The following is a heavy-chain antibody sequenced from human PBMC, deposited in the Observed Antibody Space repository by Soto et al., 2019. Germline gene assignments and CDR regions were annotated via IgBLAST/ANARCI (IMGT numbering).Heavy chain of an antibody. CDR3: ARDPLAATTTTISDY. CDR1: GFTFGSYS. CDR2: ISSSSSYI. V-gene: IGHV3-21*01. J-gene: IGHJ4*02. Sequence: PVGSLRLSCSASGFTFGSYSMNWVRQAPGKGLEWVSSISSSSSYIYYADSVKGRFTISRDNAKNSLYLQMNSLRAEDTAVYYCARDPLAATTTTISDYWGQGTLVTVSS. D-gene: IGHD6-6*01.